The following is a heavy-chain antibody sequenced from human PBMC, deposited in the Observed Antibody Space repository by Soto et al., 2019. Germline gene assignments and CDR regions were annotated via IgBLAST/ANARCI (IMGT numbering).Heavy chain of an antibody. CDR1: GYTLTDYA. CDR3: TRDLNGGNPFDY. V-gene: IGHV1-3*01. D-gene: IGHD2-8*01. Sequence: QVQLVQSGAEVKKPGASVRLSCKPSGYTLTDYAIHWVRQAAGQSLEWLAWIDPGSGNPTYSQKFRGRITLTRDNSASTFYMDLSSLTSEGTAVYFCTRDLNGGNPFDYWGQGALVTVSS. CDR2: IDPGSGNP. J-gene: IGHJ4*02.